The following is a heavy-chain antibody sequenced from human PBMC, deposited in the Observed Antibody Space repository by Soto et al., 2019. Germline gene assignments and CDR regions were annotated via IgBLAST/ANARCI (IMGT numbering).Heavy chain of an antibody. CDR2: ISGSGGST. D-gene: IGHD1-26*01. CDR3: AKDDSLGVGATSFDY. Sequence: GGSLRLSCAASGFTFSSYAMSWVRQAPGKGLEWVSAISGSGGSTYYADSVKGRFTISRDNSKNTLYLQMNSLRAEDTAVYYFAKDDSLGVGATSFDYWGQGTLVTVSS. V-gene: IGHV3-23*01. J-gene: IGHJ4*02. CDR1: GFTFSSYA.